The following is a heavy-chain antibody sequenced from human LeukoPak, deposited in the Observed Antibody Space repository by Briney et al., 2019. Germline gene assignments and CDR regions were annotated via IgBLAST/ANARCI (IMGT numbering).Heavy chain of an antibody. V-gene: IGHV3-20*04. CDR3: ARDSSGWYHWFDP. CDR2: INWNGIIK. Sequence: GGSLRLSCAVSGFTFEDYGMSWVRQGPGKGLEWVAGINWNGIIKRYGDSVRGRFTTSRDNAKNSLYLQMNSLRAEDMAVYYCARDSSGWYHWFDPWGQGTLVTVSS. CDR1: GFTFEDYG. D-gene: IGHD6-19*01. J-gene: IGHJ5*02.